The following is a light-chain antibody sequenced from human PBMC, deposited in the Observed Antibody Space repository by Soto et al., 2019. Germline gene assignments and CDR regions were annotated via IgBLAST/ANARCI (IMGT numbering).Light chain of an antibody. V-gene: IGLV1-51*02. CDR1: SANIGNNY. CDR2: ENN. CDR3: GTWDSSLSAYV. J-gene: IGLJ1*01. Sequence: QSVLTQPPSVSAAPGQKVTISYSGSSANIGNNYVSWYQQLPGTAPKLLIYENNKRPSGIPDRFSGSKSGTSATLGITGLQTWDEADYYCGTWDSSLSAYVFGTGTKVTVL.